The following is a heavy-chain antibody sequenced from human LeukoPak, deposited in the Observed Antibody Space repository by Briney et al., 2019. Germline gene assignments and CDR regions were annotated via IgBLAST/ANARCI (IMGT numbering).Heavy chain of an antibody. V-gene: IGHV1-46*01. CDR3: ARGYYYVRSAGPSEY. J-gene: IGHJ4*02. D-gene: IGHD3-10*02. CDR2: INPSGGIT. CDR1: GYSFTTYY. Sequence: ASVKVSCKASGYSFTTYYMHWVRQAPGQGLEWMGIINPSGGITGYAQKFQGRVTMARDTSTSTVYMELSSLRSEDTAVYYCARGYYYVRSAGPSEYWVQGTLVTVSS.